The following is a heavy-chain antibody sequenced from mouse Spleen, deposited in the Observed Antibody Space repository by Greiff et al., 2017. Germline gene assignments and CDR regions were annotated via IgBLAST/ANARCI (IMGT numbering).Heavy chain of an antibody. D-gene: IGHD2-1*01. CDR3: ARERSDYGNYYAMDY. J-gene: IGHJ4*01. CDR1: GFSLTGYG. V-gene: IGHV2-6-7*01. CDR2: IWGDGST. Sequence: VKLMESGPGLVAPSQSLSITCTVSGFSLTGYGVNWVRQPPGKGLEWLGMIWGDGSTDYNSALKSRLSISKDNSKSQVFLKMNSLQTDDTARYYCARERSDYGNYYAMDYWGQGTSVTVSS.